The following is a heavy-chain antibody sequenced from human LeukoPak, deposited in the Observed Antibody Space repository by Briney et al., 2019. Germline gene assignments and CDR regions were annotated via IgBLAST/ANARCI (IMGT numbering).Heavy chain of an antibody. CDR3: ARDTIAAAGQDAFDI. CDR2: INWNGGST. CDR1: GFTFDGYG. V-gene: IGHV3-20*04. D-gene: IGHD6-13*01. J-gene: IGHJ3*02. Sequence: GGSLRLSCAASGFTFDGYGMSWVRQAPGKGLEWVSGINWNGGSTGYADSVKGRFTISRDNAKNSLYLQMNSLRAEDTALYYCARDTIAAAGQDAFDIWGQGTMVTVSS.